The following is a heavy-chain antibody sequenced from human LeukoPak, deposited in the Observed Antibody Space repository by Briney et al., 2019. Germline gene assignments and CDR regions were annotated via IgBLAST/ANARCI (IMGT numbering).Heavy chain of an antibody. V-gene: IGHV1-18*01. CDR1: GYTFTSYG. CDR2: ISAYNGNT. D-gene: IGHD3-10*01. J-gene: IGHJ3*02. CDR3: ARAMVRGVIGPLDAFDI. Sequence: ASVKVSCKASGYTFTSYGISWVRQAPGQGLEWMGWISAYNGNTNYAQKLQGRVTMTTDTSTSTAYMELRSLRSDDTAVYYCARAMVRGVIGPLDAFDIWGQGTMVTVS.